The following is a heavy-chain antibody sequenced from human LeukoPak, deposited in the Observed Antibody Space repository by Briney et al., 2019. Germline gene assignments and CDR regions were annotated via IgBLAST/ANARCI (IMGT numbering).Heavy chain of an antibody. V-gene: IGHV4-61*01. CDR1: GGSVSSGSYY. CDR2: IYYSGST. CDR3: ARHSRAHIVVVTAIDY. Sequence: SETLSLTCTVSGGSVSSGSYYWSWIRQPPGKGLEWIGYIYYSGSTNYNPSLKSRVTISVDTSKNQFSLKLSSVTAADTAVYYCARHSRAHIVVVTAIDYWGQGTLVTVSS. J-gene: IGHJ4*02. D-gene: IGHD2-21*02.